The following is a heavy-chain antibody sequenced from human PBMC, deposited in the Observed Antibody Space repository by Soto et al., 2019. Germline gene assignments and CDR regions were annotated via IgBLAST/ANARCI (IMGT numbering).Heavy chain of an antibody. CDR1: SGSISSSNW. J-gene: IGHJ6*03. CDR3: ASRYYGSGSYDYYYYMDV. CDR2: IYHSGST. D-gene: IGHD3-10*01. V-gene: IGHV4-4*02. Sequence: PSETLSLTCAVSSGSISSSNWWSWVRQPPGKGLEWIGEIYHSGSTNYNPSLKSRVTISVDKSKNQFSLKLSSVTAADTAVYYCASRYYGSGSYDYYYYMDVWGKGTTVTVSS.